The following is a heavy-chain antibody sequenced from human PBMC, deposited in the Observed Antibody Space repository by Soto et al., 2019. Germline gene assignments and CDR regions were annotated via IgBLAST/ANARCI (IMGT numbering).Heavy chain of an antibody. CDR2: IYYSGIT. CDR3: ASTPRAYGYSDRRYFDY. D-gene: IGHD2-15*01. J-gene: IGHJ4*02. CDR1: GGSISSGDYY. V-gene: IGHV4-30-4*01. Sequence: QVQLQESGPGLVKPSQTLSLTCTVSGGSISSGDYYWSWIRQPPGKGLEWIGYIYYSGITYYNPSLKSRVTISVDTSKNQFSLKLSSVTAADTAVYYCASTPRAYGYSDRRYFDYWGQGTLVTVSS.